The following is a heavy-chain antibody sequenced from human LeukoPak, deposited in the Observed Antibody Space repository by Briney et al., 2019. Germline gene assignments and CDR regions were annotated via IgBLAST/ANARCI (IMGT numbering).Heavy chain of an antibody. Sequence: GGSLRLSCAASGFTFSSYAMHWVRQAPGKGLEWVAVISYDGSNKYYADSVKGRFTISRDNSKNTLYLQMNSLRAEDTAVYYCARDIYYYGSGSYPFDYWGQGTLVTVSS. D-gene: IGHD3-10*01. CDR1: GFTFSSYA. CDR2: ISYDGSNK. J-gene: IGHJ4*02. CDR3: ARDIYYYGSGSYPFDY. V-gene: IGHV3-30-3*01.